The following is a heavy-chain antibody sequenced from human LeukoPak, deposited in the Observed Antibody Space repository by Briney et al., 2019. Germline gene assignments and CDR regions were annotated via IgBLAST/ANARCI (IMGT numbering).Heavy chain of an antibody. CDR2: IYYSGSS. V-gene: IGHV4-39*01. D-gene: IGHD3-22*01. CDR3: ARHKYYYDSSGYYYYFDY. J-gene: IGHJ4*02. Sequence: PSETLSLTCTVSGGSISSSSYYWGWIRQPPGKGLEWIGSIYYSGSSYYNPSLKSRVTISVDTSKNQFPLKLSSVTAADTAVYYCARHKYYYDSSGYYYYFDYWGQGTLVTVSS. CDR1: GGSISSSSYY.